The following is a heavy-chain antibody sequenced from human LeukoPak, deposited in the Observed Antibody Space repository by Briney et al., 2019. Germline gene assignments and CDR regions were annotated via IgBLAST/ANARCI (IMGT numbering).Heavy chain of an antibody. CDR2: ISSSSSYI. CDR3: ASQGGEPAALWR. J-gene: IGHJ4*02. CDR1: GFTFGDYA. D-gene: IGHD2-2*01. Sequence: NPGGSLRLSCTASGFTFGDYAMSWFRQAPGKGLEWVSSISSSSSYIYYADSVKGRFTISRDNAKNSLYLQMNSLRAEDTAVYYCASQGGEPAALWRWGQGTLVTVSS. V-gene: IGHV3-21*01.